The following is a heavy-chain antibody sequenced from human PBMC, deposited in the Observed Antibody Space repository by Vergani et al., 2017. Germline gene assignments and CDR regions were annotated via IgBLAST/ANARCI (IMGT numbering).Heavy chain of an antibody. J-gene: IGHJ2*01. CDR3: ASSLVVTQTEVWYFDL. V-gene: IGHV4-34*01. Sequence: QVQLQQWGAGLLKPSETLSLTCAVYGGSFSGYYWSWIRQPPGKGLEWMGEINHSGSTNYNPSLKSRVTISVDTSKNQFSLKLSSVTAADTAVYYCASSLVVTQTEVWYFDLWGRGTLVTVSS. CDR1: GGSFSGYY. D-gene: IGHD4-23*01. CDR2: INHSGST.